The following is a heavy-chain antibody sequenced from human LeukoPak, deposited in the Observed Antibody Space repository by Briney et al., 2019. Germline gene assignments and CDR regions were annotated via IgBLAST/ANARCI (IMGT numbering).Heavy chain of an antibody. J-gene: IGHJ4*02. CDR1: GGSFSGYY. Sequence: PSQTLSLTCAVYGGSFSGYYWSWIRQPPGKGLEWIGEINHSGSTNYNPSLKSRVTISVDTSKNQFSLKLSSVTAADTAVYYCARAIRYFDYWGQGTLVTVSS. CDR2: INHSGST. V-gene: IGHV4-34*01. CDR3: ARAIRYFDY. D-gene: IGHD3-3*02.